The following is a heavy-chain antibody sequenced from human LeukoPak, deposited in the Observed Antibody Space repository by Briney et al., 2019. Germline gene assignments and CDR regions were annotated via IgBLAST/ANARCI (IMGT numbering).Heavy chain of an antibody. J-gene: IGHJ3*02. CDR3: ATISAQTFDI. V-gene: IGHV3-7*01. CDR1: GFTFRSHW. Sequence: PGGSLRLSCVGSGFTFRSHWVNWVRQSAGKGLEWVANIKPDGIDKYYVDSARGRFTVSRDNAKHSAFLQMNSLRAEDTAIYYCATISAQTFDIWGQGTLVSVSS. D-gene: IGHD5-24*01. CDR2: IKPDGIDK.